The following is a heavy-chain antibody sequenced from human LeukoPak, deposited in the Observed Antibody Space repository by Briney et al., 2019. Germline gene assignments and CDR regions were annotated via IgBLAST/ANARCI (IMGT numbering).Heavy chain of an antibody. J-gene: IGHJ4*02. CDR3: AKDLAVAGTASGY. CDR2: INSGGST. D-gene: IGHD6-19*01. V-gene: IGHV3-23*01. CDR1: GFTFSSYA. Sequence: PGGFLRLSCAASGFTFSSYAMSWVRQAPGKGLEWISSINSGGSTYYADSVKGRFTISRDNSKNTLYLQMNSLRADDTAVYYCAKDLAVAGTASGYWGQGTLVTVSS.